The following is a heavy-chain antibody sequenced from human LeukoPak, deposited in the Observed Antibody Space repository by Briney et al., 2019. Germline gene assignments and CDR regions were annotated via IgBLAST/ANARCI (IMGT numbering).Heavy chain of an antibody. CDR2: IIPILGIA. V-gene: IGHV1-69*02. Sequence: ASVKVSCKASGGTFTSYTISWVRQAPGQGLEWMGRIIPILGIANYAQKFQGRVTITADKSTNTAYMDLSSLRSEDTAVYYCASIYWSCTRFYNFGIDVGGQRTTVTV. D-gene: IGHD2-2*02. J-gene: IGHJ6*02. CDR3: ASIYWSCTRFYNFGIDV. CDR1: GGTFTSYT.